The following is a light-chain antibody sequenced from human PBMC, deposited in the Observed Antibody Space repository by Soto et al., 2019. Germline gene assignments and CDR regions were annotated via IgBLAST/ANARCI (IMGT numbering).Light chain of an antibody. CDR2: EGN. CDR1: SSDVGSYNL. V-gene: IGLV2-23*01. J-gene: IGLJ2*01. CDR3: CSYAGRSTLV. Sequence: QSALTQPASVSGSPGQSITISCTGTSSDVGSYNLVSWYQQHPGKAPKLMIYEGNKRPSGVSNRFSGSKSGNTASLTISGLQAEDEADYYCCSYAGRSTLVFGGGTK.